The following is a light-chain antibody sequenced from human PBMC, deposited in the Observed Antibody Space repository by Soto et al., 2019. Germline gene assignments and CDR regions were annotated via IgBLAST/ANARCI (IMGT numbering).Light chain of an antibody. V-gene: IGKV1-33*01. CDR3: QQYSNLIT. CDR1: QDVSNY. Sequence: DIQMTQSPSSLSASVGDRGTITCQASQDVSNYLNWYQQKLGKAPKLLIYDASNLETGVPSRFSGSGSGTYFSLTISSLQPEDFATYYCQQYSNLITFGQGTRVEIK. CDR2: DAS. J-gene: IGKJ5*01.